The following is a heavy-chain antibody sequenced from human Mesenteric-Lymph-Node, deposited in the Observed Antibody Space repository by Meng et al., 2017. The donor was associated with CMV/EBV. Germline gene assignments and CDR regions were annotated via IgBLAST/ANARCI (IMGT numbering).Heavy chain of an antibody. J-gene: IGHJ2*01. V-gene: IGHV3-30*02. CDR1: GFIFSNYG. D-gene: IGHD1-26*01. CDR2: IRFDGTYE. Sequence: GESLKISCAASGFIFSNYGMHWVRQAPGKGLEWVAFIRFDGTYEHFADSVEGRLIVSRDSSKNTVYLQMNSLRTEDTAIYYCAKDGGGTWGWYFDLWGRGTLVTVSS. CDR3: AKDGGGTWGWYFDL.